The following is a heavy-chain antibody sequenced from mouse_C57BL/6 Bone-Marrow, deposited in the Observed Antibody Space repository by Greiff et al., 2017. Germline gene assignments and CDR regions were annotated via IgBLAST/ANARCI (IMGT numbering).Heavy chain of an antibody. CDR2: INPYNGGT. Sequence: EVQLQQSGPVLVKPGASVKMSCKASGYTFTDYYMNWVKQSHGKSLEWIGVINPYNGGTSYNQKFKGKATLTVDKSSSTAYMELNSLTSEDSAVYYCGTGPYYFDYWGQGTTLTVSS. CDR3: GTGPYYFDY. J-gene: IGHJ2*01. CDR1: GYTFTDYY. V-gene: IGHV1-19*01.